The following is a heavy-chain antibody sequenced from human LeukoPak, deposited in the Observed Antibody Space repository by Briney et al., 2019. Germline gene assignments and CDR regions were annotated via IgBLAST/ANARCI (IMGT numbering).Heavy chain of an antibody. CDR2: INPTGTST. CDR3: ARDHSVGDIAWWFDP. J-gene: IGHJ5*02. V-gene: IGHV1-46*01. Sequence: PEASVKVSCKTSGYTFTNNWMHWVRQAPGQGLEWVGVINPTGTSTLYAQNFQGRVTLTRDMSTTTDYMELRSLTSEDTAVYYCARDHSVGDIAWWFDPWGQGTLVSVSS. CDR1: GYTFTNNW. D-gene: IGHD3-10*01.